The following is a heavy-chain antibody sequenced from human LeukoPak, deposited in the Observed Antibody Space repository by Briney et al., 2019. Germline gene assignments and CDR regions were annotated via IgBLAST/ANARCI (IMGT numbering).Heavy chain of an antibody. J-gene: IGHJ5*02. D-gene: IGHD1-14*01. Sequence: GGSLRLSCAASGFTFTSYLMSWVRQAPGEGLEWVANINQDGSEKYYVDSVKGRFTISRDNAKNSLYLQMNSLRAEDTAVYYCARDLPEFDPWGQGTLVTVSS. CDR2: INQDGSEK. CDR3: ARDLPEFDP. CDR1: GFTFTSYL. V-gene: IGHV3-7*01.